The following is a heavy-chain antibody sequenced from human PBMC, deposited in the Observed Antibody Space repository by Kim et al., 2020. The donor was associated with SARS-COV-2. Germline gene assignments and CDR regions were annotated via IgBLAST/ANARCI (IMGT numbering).Heavy chain of an antibody. J-gene: IGHJ6*02. V-gene: IGHV3-64D*09. CDR1: GFTFSSYA. CDR3: VKEGGYCSSTSCSRGFNYYYGMDV. D-gene: IGHD2-2*01. CDR2: ISSNGGST. Sequence: GGSLRLSCSASGFTFSSYAMHWVRQAPGKGLEYVSAISSNGGSTYYADSVKGRFTISRDNSKNTLYLQMSSLRAEDTAVYYCVKEGGYCSSTSCSRGFNYYYGMDVWGQGTTVTVSS.